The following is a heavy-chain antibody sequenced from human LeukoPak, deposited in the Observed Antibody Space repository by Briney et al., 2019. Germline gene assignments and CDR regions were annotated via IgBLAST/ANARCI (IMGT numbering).Heavy chain of an antibody. J-gene: IGHJ4*02. CDR1: GFTFSGYE. CDR2: ISSSGNII. V-gene: IGHV3-48*03. D-gene: IGHD4-17*01. CDR3: ARVYGDAMDY. Sequence: PGGSLRLSCAASGFTFSGYEMNWVRQAPGKGLEWVSYISSSGNIIYYADSVRGRFTVSRDNAKNSLYLQMNSLRAEDTAVYYCARVYGDAMDYWGQGTLVTVSS.